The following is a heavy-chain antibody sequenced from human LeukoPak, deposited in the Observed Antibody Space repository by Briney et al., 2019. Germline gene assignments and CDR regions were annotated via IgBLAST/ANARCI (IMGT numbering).Heavy chain of an antibody. CDR1: GGSISSYY. D-gene: IGHD6-19*01. Sequence: PSETLSLTCTVSGGSISSYYWSWIRQPPGKGLEWIGYIYYSGSTNYNPSLKSRVTISVDTSKNQFSLKLSSVTAADTAVYYCARQSSGWVWYFDYWGQGTLVTVSS. CDR2: IYYSGST. J-gene: IGHJ4*02. V-gene: IGHV4-59*08. CDR3: ARQSSGWVWYFDY.